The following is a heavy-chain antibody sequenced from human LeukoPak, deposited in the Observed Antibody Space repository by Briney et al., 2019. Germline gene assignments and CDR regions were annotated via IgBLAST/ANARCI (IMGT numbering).Heavy chain of an antibody. CDR2: IIPIFGTA. V-gene: IGHV1-69*05. Sequence: SVKVSCKASGGTFSSYAISWVRQAPGQGLEWMGRIIPIFGTANYAQKLQGRVTMTTDTSTSTAYMELRSLRSDDTAVYYCARGVYGGDGVAEKVGPWDPPSHYWGQGTLVTVSS. CDR3: ARGVYGGDGVAEKVGPWDPPSHY. D-gene: IGHD3-16*01. CDR1: GGTFSSYA. J-gene: IGHJ4*02.